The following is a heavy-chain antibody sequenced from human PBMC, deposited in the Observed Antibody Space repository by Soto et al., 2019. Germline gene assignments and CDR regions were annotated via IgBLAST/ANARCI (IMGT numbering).Heavy chain of an antibody. CDR2: ISGSGGST. D-gene: IGHD4-17*01. V-gene: IGHV3-23*01. J-gene: IGHJ4*02. Sequence: EVQLLESGGGLVQPGGSLRLSCAASGFTFSSYAMSWVRQAPGKGLEWVSAISGSGGSTYYADSVKGRFTISRDNSKNTLYLHMNSLRAEDTAVYYCAPDPGGDYEFDYWGQGTLVTVSS. CDR3: APDPGGDYEFDY. CDR1: GFTFSSYA.